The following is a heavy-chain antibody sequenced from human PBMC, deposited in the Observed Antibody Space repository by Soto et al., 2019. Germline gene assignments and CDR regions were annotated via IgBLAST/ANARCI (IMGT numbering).Heavy chain of an antibody. CDR3: ARSQGSSTSLEIYYYYYYGMDV. J-gene: IGHJ6*02. D-gene: IGHD2-2*01. CDR2: IIPISGTA. Sequence: QVQLVQSGAEVQKPGSSVKVSCKASGGTFSSYAISWVRQAPGQGLEWMGGIIPISGTANYAQKFQGRVTITADESTSTAYMELSSLRSEDTAVYSCARSQGSSTSLEIYYYYYYGMDVWGQGTTVTVSS. CDR1: GGTFSSYA. V-gene: IGHV1-69*01.